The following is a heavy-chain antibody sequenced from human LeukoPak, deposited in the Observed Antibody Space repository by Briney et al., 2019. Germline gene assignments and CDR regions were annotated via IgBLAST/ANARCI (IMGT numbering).Heavy chain of an antibody. J-gene: IGHJ4*02. D-gene: IGHD3-22*01. CDR2: IYYSGST. CDR1: GGPFSSGSYY. V-gene: IGHV4-61*01. CDR3: AVDYYDSSGYSDY. Sequence: SETLSPTCTVSGGPFSSGSYYWSWIRQPPGKGLEWIGYIYYSGSTNYNPSLKSRVTISVDTSKNQFSLKLSSVTAADTAVYYCAVDYYDSSGYSDYWGQGTLVTVSS.